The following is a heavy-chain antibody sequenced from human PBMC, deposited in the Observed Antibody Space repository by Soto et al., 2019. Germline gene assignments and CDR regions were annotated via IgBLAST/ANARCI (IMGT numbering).Heavy chain of an antibody. J-gene: IGHJ6*02. Sequence: SSETLSLTCTVSGGSISSGDYYWSWIRQPPGKGLEWIGYIYYSGSTYCNPSLKSRVTISVDTSKNQFSLKLSSVTAADTAVYYCARDFTDSSGPTLGMGVWGQGTTVTVSS. CDR3: ARDFTDSSGPTLGMGV. CDR1: GGSISSGDYY. D-gene: IGHD6-19*01. CDR2: IYYSGST. V-gene: IGHV4-30-4*01.